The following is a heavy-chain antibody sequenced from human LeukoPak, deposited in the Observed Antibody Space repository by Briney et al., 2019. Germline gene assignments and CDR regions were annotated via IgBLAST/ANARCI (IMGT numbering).Heavy chain of an antibody. J-gene: IGHJ4*02. CDR2: MNPNSGNT. CDR3: ARGQAYEEMTYYFDY. CDR1: GYTFTSYD. V-gene: IGHV1-8*03. Sequence: ASVKVSCKASGYTFTSYDINWVRQATGQGLEWMGWMNPNSGNTGYAQKFQGRVTITRNTSISTAYMELSSLRSEDTAVYYCARGQAYEEMTYYFDYWGQGTLVTVSS. D-gene: IGHD5-12*01.